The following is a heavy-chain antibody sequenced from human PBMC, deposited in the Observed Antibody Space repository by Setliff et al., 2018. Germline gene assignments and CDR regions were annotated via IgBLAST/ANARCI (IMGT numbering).Heavy chain of an antibody. D-gene: IGHD1-1*01. CDR1: GYSFSDFY. CDR3: AIDYGPTGTPYH. J-gene: IGHJ4*02. V-gene: IGHV1-69-2*01. CDR2: IDPRDDFT. Sequence: ASVKVSCKASGYSFSDFYMHWVRQVPGEGLEALGRIDPRDDFTVYAERFKDRLTITADTSTDASYMEMSSLRFEDTAVYYCAIDYGPTGTPYHWGQGTPVTVSS.